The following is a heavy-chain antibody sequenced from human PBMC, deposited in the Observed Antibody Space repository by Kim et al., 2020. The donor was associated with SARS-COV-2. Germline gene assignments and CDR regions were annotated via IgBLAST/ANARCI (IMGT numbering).Heavy chain of an antibody. CDR1: GGSISSGGYY. CDR3: ARVRDCSSTSCSPRTDAFDI. J-gene: IGHJ3*02. Sequence: SETLSLTCTVSGGSISSGGYYWSWIRQHPGKGLEWIGYIYYSGSTYYNPSLKSRVTISVDTSKNQFSLKLSSVTAADTAVYYCARVRDCSSTSCSPRTDAFDIWGQGTMVTVSS. D-gene: IGHD2-2*01. V-gene: IGHV4-31*03. CDR2: IYYSGST.